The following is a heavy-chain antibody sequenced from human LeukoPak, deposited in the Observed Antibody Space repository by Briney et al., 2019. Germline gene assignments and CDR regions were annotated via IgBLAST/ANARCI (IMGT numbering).Heavy chain of an antibody. V-gene: IGHV3-23*01. CDR3: AKPGGYYLEEFDY. CDR1: GFTFSSYA. J-gene: IGHJ4*02. Sequence: GGYLRLSYAASGFTFSSYAMSWVRQAPGKGLEWVSAIRGSGGSTYYADSVRGRFTISRENSKSTLYLQMNSLRAEDTAVYYCAKPGGYYLEEFDYWGQGALVTVSS. CDR2: IRGSGGST. D-gene: IGHD3-22*01.